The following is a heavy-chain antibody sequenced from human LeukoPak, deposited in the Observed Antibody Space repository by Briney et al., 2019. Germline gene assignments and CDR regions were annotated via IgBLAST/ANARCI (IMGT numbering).Heavy chain of an antibody. CDR3: AGAPRLRFLDRVGGAFDI. CDR1: GGSISSSSYY. V-gene: IGHV4-39*07. CDR2: IYYSGST. J-gene: IGHJ3*02. D-gene: IGHD3-3*01. Sequence: SETLSLTCTVSGGSISSSSYYWGWIRQPPGKGLEWIGSIYYSGSTYYNPSLKSRVTISVDTSKNQFSLKLSSVTAADTAVYYCAGAPRLRFLDRVGGAFDIWGQGTMVTVSS.